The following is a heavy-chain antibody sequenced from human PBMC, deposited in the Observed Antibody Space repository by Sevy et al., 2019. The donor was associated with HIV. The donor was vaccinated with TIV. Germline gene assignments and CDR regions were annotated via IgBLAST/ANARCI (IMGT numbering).Heavy chain of an antibody. V-gene: IGHV3-23*01. D-gene: IGHD2-8*01. CDR3: AREGCTKPHDY. CDR1: GFTFSKYS. Sequence: GGSLRLSCAASGFTFSKYSMSWIRQTPGKGLEWVSTFSFGCGKINYADSVKGRFTISRDDSRNTVYPQMNSLRAEDTAIYYCAREGCTKPHDYWGQGTVVTVSS. CDR2: FSFGCGKI. J-gene: IGHJ4*02.